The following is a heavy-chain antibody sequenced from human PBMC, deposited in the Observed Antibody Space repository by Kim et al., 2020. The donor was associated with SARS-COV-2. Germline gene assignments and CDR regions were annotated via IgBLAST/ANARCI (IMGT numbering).Heavy chain of an antibody. CDR1: GGTFSSYA. CDR2: IIPILGIA. V-gene: IGHV1-69*04. Sequence: SVKVSCRASGGTFSSYAISWVRQAPGQGLEWMGRIIPILGIANYAQNFQGRVTITADKSTSTAYMELSSLRSEDTAVYYCERGRETTVTLYNSSSMGVW. CDR3: ERGRETTVTLYNSSSMGV. D-gene: IGHD4-4*01. J-gene: IGHJ6*03.